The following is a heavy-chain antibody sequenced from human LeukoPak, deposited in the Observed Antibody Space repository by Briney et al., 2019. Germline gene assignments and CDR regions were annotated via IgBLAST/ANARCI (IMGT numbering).Heavy chain of an antibody. D-gene: IGHD2-2*01. CDR3: ERDFTPPDCTSTSCRRGGWFDP. CDR2: INPFNANT. Sequence: ASVTVSCKASGYTFNSYGITWVRQAPGQGLEWMGWINPFNANTAYAQNLQGRVTMTTDTSTNTAYMDLRSVGSDDTAVYYCERDFTPPDCTSTSCRRGGWFDPWGQGTLVTVSS. CDR1: GYTFNSYG. J-gene: IGHJ5*02. V-gene: IGHV1-18*01.